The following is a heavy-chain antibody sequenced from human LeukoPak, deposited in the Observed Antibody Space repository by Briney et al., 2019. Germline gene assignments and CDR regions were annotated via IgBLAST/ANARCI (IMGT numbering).Heavy chain of an antibody. CDR2: IHYSGTT. V-gene: IGHV4-31*03. CDR3: ARGGWYEDY. Sequence: SETLSLTCTVSGASISSAEYYWRWIRQHPGKGLEWIGYIHYSGTTYYNPSLKSRVAISVDTSKNQFSLRLTSVTAADTAVYYCARGGWYEDYWGQGTLVTVSS. J-gene: IGHJ4*02. D-gene: IGHD6-19*01. CDR1: GASISSAEYY.